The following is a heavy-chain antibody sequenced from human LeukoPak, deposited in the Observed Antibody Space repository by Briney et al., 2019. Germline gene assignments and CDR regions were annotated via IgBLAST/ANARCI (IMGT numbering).Heavy chain of an antibody. Sequence: SSETLSLTCTVSGGSISSSSYYWGWIRQPPGKGLEWIGYIYYSGSTNYNPSLKSRVTISVDTSKNQFSLKLSSVTAADTAVYYCARVWGFGGSGSYYFDYWGQGTLVTVSS. J-gene: IGHJ4*02. V-gene: IGHV4-61*05. CDR2: IYYSGST. CDR3: ARVWGFGGSGSYYFDY. D-gene: IGHD3-10*01. CDR1: GGSISSSSYY.